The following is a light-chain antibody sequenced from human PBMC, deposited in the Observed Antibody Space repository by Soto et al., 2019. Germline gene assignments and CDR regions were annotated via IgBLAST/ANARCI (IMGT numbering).Light chain of an antibody. CDR1: QSVTSTY. V-gene: IGKV3-20*01. J-gene: IGKJ1*01. Sequence: EIVLTQSPGTLSLSPGERATLSCRASQSVTSTYLAWYQQKPGQAPRLLIYAASSRATGIPDRFSGSGSETDFTLTISRLEPEDFAVYYCQQYGSTLSTFGQGTKVDIK. CDR3: QQYGSTLST. CDR2: AAS.